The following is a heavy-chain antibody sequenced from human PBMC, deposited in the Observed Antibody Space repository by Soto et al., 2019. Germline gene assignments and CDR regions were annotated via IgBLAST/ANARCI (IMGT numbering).Heavy chain of an antibody. Sequence: GASVKVSCKASGYTFTGYYMHWVRQAPGQGLEWMGWINPNSGDTNYAQKFQGWVTMTRDTSISTAYMELSRLRSDDTAVYYCARDCGPSSCRGFWSGSYYYYYGMDVWGQGTTVTVSS. CDR1: GYTFTGYY. J-gene: IGHJ6*02. CDR3: ARDCGPSSCRGFWSGSYYYYYGMDV. V-gene: IGHV1-2*04. CDR2: INPNSGDT. D-gene: IGHD3-3*01.